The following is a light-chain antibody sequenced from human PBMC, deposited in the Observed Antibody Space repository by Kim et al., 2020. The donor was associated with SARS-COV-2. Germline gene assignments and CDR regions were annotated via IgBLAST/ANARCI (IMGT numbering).Light chain of an antibody. Sequence: DIQTTQSPSSLSASVGDRVTISCRASQSIDNHLSWYQQRPGEAPKLLIYAASSLQSGVPSSFSGSGSGTDFTLTISSLQPEDFAIYYCLQSYSIPRTFGQGTILEI. J-gene: IGKJ2*01. CDR1: QSIDNH. CDR3: LQSYSIPRT. CDR2: AAS. V-gene: IGKV1-39*01.